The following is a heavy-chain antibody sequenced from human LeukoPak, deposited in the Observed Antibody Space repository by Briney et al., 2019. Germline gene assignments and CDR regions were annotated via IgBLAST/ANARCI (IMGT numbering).Heavy chain of an antibody. V-gene: IGHV3-33*01. CDR2: IWYDGSNK. D-gene: IGHD3-22*01. J-gene: IGHJ4*02. Sequence: GGSLRLSCAASGFTFSSYGMHWVRQAPGKGLEWVAVIWYDGSNKYYADSVEGRFTISRDNSKNTLYLQMNSLRAEDTAVYYWGRPDSSGYSPDYWGQGPLVTVSS. CDR1: GFTFSSYG. CDR3: GRPDSSGYSPDY.